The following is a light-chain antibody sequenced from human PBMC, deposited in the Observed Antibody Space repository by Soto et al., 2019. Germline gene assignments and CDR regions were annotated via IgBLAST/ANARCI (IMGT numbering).Light chain of an antibody. Sequence: QSVLTQPPSASGSPGQSVTISCTGTSSDVGGYKYVSWYQQHPGKAPKLMIYEVSKRPSGVPDRFSGSKSGNTASLTVSGLQAEDEADYYCSSYGGGVIRVFGGGTKLTVL. CDR3: SSYGGGVIRV. V-gene: IGLV2-8*01. CDR1: SSDVGGYKY. CDR2: EVS. J-gene: IGLJ3*02.